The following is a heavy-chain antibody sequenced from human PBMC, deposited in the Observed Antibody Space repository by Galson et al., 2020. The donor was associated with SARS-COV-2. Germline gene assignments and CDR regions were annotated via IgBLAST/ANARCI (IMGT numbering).Heavy chain of an antibody. Sequence: ETSETLSLTFTIPGGSISSGDCYGCWIRQPPGKGLEWIGYINYSGSTYYNPSLKGRVMISVDPTKNQFSLKMSSVTAADTGVYECGRSSRVGLWFGEIVNLRDGMDAWGQGTTGTVSS. CDR3: GRSSRVGLWFGEIVNLRDGMDA. CDR1: GGSISSGDCY. CDR2: INYSGST. D-gene: IGHD3-10*01. V-gene: IGHV4-30-4*01. J-gene: IGHJ6*02.